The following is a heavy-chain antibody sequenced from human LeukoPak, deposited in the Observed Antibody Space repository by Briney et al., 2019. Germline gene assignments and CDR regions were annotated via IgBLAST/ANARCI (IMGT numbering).Heavy chain of an antibody. D-gene: IGHD3-10*01. J-gene: IGHJ4*02. CDR2: IYHSGST. CDR3: ASLYYGAETEGFDY. V-gene: IGHV4-30-2*01. CDR1: GGSISSGGYS. Sequence: SQTLSLTCAVSGGSISSGGYSWSWIRQPPGKGLEWIGYIYHSGSTYYNPSLKSRVTISVDRSKNQFSLKLSSVTAADTAVYYCASLYYGAETEGFDYWGQGTLVTVSS.